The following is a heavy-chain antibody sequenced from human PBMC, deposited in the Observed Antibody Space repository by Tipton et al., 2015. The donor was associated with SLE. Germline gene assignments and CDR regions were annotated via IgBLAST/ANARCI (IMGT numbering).Heavy chain of an antibody. Sequence: TLSLTCTVSGGSISSGGYYWSWIRQHPGKGLEWIGYIYYSGSTNYNPSLKSRVTISVDTSKNQFSLQLNSVTPEDTAVYYCARDMDSSSSYWGQGTLVTVSS. CDR2: IYYSGST. V-gene: IGHV4-31*03. CDR3: ARDMDSSSSY. J-gene: IGHJ4*02. CDR1: GGSISSGGYY. D-gene: IGHD6-13*01.